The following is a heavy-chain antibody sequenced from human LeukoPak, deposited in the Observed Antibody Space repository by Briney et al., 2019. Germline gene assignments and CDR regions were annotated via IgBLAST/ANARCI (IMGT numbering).Heavy chain of an antibody. V-gene: IGHV1-2*02. CDR3: ATRSMSPHYYYAMDV. CDR2: INPNSGGT. CDR1: GYTFTGYY. J-gene: IGHJ6*02. Sequence: ASVKVSCKASGYTFTGYYMHWVRQAPGQGLEWMGWINPNSGGTNYAQKFQGRVTMTRDTSISTAYMELSRLKSDDTAVFYCATRSMSPHYYYAMDVWGQGTTVTVSS.